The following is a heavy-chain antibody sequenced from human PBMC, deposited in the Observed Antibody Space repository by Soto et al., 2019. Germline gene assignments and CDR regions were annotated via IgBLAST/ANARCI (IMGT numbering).Heavy chain of an antibody. V-gene: IGHV4-30-2*01. CDR1: GGSINSGGYS. CDR3: ARVSYGSRSPWFDP. Sequence: QLQLQESGSGLVKPSQILSLTCAVSGGSINSGGYSWSWIRQPPGKGLEWIGYIYHSGSTYYNPSLKSRVTISVDRSKNQFALKVSSVTAADTAVYYCARVSYGSRSPWFDPWGQGTLVTVSS. CDR2: IYHSGST. D-gene: IGHD3-10*01. J-gene: IGHJ5*02.